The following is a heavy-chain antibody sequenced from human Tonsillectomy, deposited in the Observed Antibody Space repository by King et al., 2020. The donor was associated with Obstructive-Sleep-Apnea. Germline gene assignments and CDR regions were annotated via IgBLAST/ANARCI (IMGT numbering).Heavy chain of an antibody. Sequence: VQLVESGGGVVQPGRSLRLSCAASGFTFSSYGMHWVRQAPGKGPEWVSIIRYDGSNKYNVDSVKGRFTISRDNSKNTLYLQMSSLRAEDTAVYYCAKDSGYIVPTTGLGYGMDVWGQGTTVTVSS. CDR3: AKDSGYIVPTTGLGYGMDV. J-gene: IGHJ6*02. CDR2: IRYDGSNK. CDR1: GFTFSSYG. V-gene: IGHV3-30*02. D-gene: IGHD5-12*01.